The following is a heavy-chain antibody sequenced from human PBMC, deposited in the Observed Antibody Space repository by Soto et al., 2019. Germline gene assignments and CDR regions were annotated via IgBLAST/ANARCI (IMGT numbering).Heavy chain of an antibody. Sequence: QVQLVQSGAEVQKPGASVKVSCKASGYTFTNYGIGWVRQAPGQGLEWMGWISGYNGNSNYAHKLQGRVTMTTDTSTTTAYMELRSLRSDDTAVYYCARAACTSFYSEYWGQGTLVTVSS. J-gene: IGHJ4*02. D-gene: IGHD2-2*01. CDR2: ISGYNGNS. CDR1: GYTFTNYG. V-gene: IGHV1-18*01. CDR3: ARAACTSFYSEY.